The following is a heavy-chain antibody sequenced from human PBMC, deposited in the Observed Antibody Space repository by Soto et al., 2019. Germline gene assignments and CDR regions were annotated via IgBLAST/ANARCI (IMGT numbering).Heavy chain of an antibody. Sequence: GESLKISCKGSGYSFTSYYIGWVRQMPGKRLEWMGIIYPGDSDTRYSPSFQGQVTISADKSISTAYLQWSSLKASDTAVYYCPRPVKPQPVTYFFDYWGQGTLVTASS. V-gene: IGHV5-51*01. CDR2: IYPGDSDT. D-gene: IGHD5-18*01. J-gene: IGHJ4*02. CDR1: GYSFTSYY. CDR3: PRPVKPQPVTYFFDY.